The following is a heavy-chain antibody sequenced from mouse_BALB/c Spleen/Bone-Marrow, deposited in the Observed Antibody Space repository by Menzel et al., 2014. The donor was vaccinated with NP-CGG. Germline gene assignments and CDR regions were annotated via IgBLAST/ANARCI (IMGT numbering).Heavy chain of an antibody. V-gene: IGHV4-1*02. Sequence: LQQSGGGLVQPGGSLKLSCAASGFDFSRYWMSWVRQAPGKGLEWIGEINPDSNTINYTPSLKDKFIISRDNAKNTLYLQMSKVRSEDTALYYCARLGYYGSFAYWGQGTLVTVSA. CDR2: INPDSNTI. CDR1: GFDFSRYW. J-gene: IGHJ3*01. CDR3: ARLGYYGSFAY. D-gene: IGHD1-2*01.